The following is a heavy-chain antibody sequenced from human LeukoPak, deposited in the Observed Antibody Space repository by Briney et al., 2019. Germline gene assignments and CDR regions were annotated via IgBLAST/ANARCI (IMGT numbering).Heavy chain of an antibody. CDR1: GVSISSSTYY. J-gene: IGHJ5*02. V-gene: IGHV4-39*01. Sequence: SETLSLTCAVSGVSISSSTYYWGWIRQSPEKGLEWIGDIHYSGSSYYNPSLKSRVTISVDTSKNQFSLKLNSVTAADTAVYYCARLYCSRTSCYSSPWGQGTLVTVSA. D-gene: IGHD2-2*02. CDR3: ARLYCSRTSCYSSP. CDR2: IHYSGSS.